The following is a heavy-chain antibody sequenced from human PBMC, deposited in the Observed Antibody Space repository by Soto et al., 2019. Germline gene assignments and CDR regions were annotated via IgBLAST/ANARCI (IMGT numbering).Heavy chain of an antibody. Sequence: SGPSQGKRTQNLTLTCASSGVSLLTCGVDVPWISQPPQKALEWLIFIYWDDDKRYSPSLKSRLTITKDTSKNQVVLTMTNMDPVDTATYYCAHSRVLRYFDWLLMGYYYMDVWGKGTTVTVSS. CDR3: AHSRVLRYFDWLLMGYYYMDV. CDR2: IYWDDDK. CDR1: GVSLLTCGVD. V-gene: IGHV2-5*02. J-gene: IGHJ6*03. D-gene: IGHD3-9*01.